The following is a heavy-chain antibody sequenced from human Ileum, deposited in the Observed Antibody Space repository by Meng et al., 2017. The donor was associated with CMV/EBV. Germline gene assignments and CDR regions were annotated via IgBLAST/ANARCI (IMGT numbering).Heavy chain of an antibody. CDR3: ARRGASRITIFGVVKPPTSGFDP. CDR2: INHSGST. Sequence: YYWSWIRQPPGKGLEWIGKINHSGSTNYTPSLKSRVTISVDTSKNQFSLKLSSVTAADTAVYYCARRGASRITIFGVVKPPTSGFDPWGQGTLVTVSS. V-gene: IGHV4-34*01. J-gene: IGHJ5*02. D-gene: IGHD3-3*01. CDR1: YY.